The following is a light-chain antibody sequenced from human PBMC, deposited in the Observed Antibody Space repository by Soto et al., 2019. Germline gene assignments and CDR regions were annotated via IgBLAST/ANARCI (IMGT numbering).Light chain of an antibody. Sequence: DIVMTQSPDSLAVSLGGRATINCKSTQSLFYRSNNNNYLAWYQQKPGQPPKLLIYWASNRESGVPDRFRGSGSGTDFTLTISSLQAEDVAVYDCKQYYTSPRTFGQGPKVEIK. V-gene: IGKV4-1*01. CDR1: QSLFYRSNNNNY. J-gene: IGKJ1*01. CDR2: WAS. CDR3: KQYYTSPRT.